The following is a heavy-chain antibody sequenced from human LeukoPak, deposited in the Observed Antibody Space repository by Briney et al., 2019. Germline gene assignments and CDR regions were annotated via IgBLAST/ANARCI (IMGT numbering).Heavy chain of an antibody. Sequence: GGSLGLSCAASGFTFSSYWMSWVRQAPGKGLEWVASIKQDGSEKYYVDSVKGRFTISRDNAKNSLYLQMNSLRAEDTAVYYCARDLYYYDSSDYHRYFDYWGQGTLVTVSS. J-gene: IGHJ4*02. V-gene: IGHV3-7*01. CDR1: GFTFSSYW. CDR2: IKQDGSEK. D-gene: IGHD3-22*01. CDR3: ARDLYYYDSSDYHRYFDY.